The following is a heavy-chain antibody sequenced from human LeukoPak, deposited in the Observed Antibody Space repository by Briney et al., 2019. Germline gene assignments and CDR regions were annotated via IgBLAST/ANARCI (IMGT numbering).Heavy chain of an antibody. V-gene: IGHV3-20*04. Sequence: PGGSLRLSCAASGFTFSSYWMHWVRQAPGKGLEWVSGINWNGGSTGYADSVKGRFTISRDNAKNSLYLQMNSLRAEDTALYYCARGGYYYDSSGYSLDYWGQGTLVTVSS. J-gene: IGHJ4*02. CDR1: GFTFSSYW. CDR2: INWNGGST. CDR3: ARGGYYYDSSGYSLDY. D-gene: IGHD3-22*01.